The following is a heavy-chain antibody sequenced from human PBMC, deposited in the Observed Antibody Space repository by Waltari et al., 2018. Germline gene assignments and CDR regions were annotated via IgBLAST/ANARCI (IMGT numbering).Heavy chain of an antibody. CDR3: TSTPLAGY. J-gene: IGHJ4*02. Sequence: EVQLVESGGGLVQPGGSLKISCAASGFTFSDSTIYWVRQASGKGLEWVGRIRSKANRYATAYAASVKGRFTISRDDSKNTAYLQMNSLKTEDTAVYYCTSTPLAGYWGQGSLVTVSS. D-gene: IGHD3-16*01. CDR1: GFTFSDST. CDR2: IRSKANRYAT. V-gene: IGHV3-73*01.